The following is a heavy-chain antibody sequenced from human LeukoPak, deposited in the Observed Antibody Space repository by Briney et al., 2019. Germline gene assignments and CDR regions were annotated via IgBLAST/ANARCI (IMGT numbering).Heavy chain of an antibody. J-gene: IGHJ5*02. CDR2: IYYSGST. V-gene: IGHV4-39*06. CDR3: ARAAGPGGTTFLGWFDP. CDR1: GGSISSSSYY. D-gene: IGHD1-7*01. Sequence: SETLSLTCTVSGGSISSSSYYWGWIRQPPGKGLEWIGSIYYSGSTYYNPSLKSRVTISVDTSKNQFPLKLTSVTAADTAVYYCARAAGPGGTTFLGWFDPWGQGTLVTVSS.